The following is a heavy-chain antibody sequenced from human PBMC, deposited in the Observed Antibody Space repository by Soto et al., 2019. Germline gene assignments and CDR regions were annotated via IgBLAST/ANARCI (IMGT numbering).Heavy chain of an antibody. J-gene: IGHJ6*02. D-gene: IGHD2-2*02. CDR2: IIPIFGTA. Sequence: QVQLVQSGAEGKKPGSSVKGSCKASGGTFSSYAISWVRQAPGQGLEWMGWIIPIFGTANYAQKFQGRVTITADKSQSTPYMALSSLRSEDTAVYYCVRADCSSISCYRWGSYYYGMDVWGQGTTVTVSS. CDR3: VRADCSSISCYRWGSYYYGMDV. V-gene: IGHV1-69*06. CDR1: GGTFSSYA.